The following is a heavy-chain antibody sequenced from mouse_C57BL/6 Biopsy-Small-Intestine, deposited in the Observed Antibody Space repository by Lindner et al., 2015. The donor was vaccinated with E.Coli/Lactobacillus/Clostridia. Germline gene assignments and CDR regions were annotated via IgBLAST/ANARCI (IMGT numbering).Heavy chain of an antibody. CDR3: ARATIHFDN. D-gene: IGHD2-12*01. Sequence: SVKVSCKASGYTFTTYYIHWMRQAPGQGLEWMGMINPSDGRTSYAQNFQGSVTMTRDTSTSTVSLELSNLRSEDTAVYYCARATIHFDNWGQGTLVTVSS. V-gene: IGHV1-53*01. CDR1: GYTFTTYY. J-gene: IGHJ4*01. CDR2: INPSDGRT.